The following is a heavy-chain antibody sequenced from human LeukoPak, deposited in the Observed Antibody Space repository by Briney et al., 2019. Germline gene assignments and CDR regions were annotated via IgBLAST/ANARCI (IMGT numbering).Heavy chain of an antibody. J-gene: IGHJ3*02. CDR1: GFTFDDYA. D-gene: IGHD3-22*01. Sequence: GGSLRLSCAASGFTFDDYAMHWVRQAPGKGLEWVSSISSSSSYIYYADSVKGRFTISRDNAKNSLYLQMNSLRAEDTAVYYCARDNYYYDSSGYYFAFDIWGQGTMVTVSS. V-gene: IGHV3-21*01. CDR3: ARDNYYYDSSGYYFAFDI. CDR2: ISSSSSYI.